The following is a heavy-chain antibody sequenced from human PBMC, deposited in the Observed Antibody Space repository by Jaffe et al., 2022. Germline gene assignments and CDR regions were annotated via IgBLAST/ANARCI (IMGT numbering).Heavy chain of an antibody. D-gene: IGHD2-15*01. V-gene: IGHV3-13*01. Sequence: EVQLVESGGGLVQPGGSLRLSCAASGFTFSSYDMHWVRQATGKGLEWVSAIGTAGDTYYPGSVKGRFTISRENAKNSLYLQMNSLRAGDTAVYYCARGYCSGGSCYGGGAFDIWGQGTMVTVSS. CDR1: GFTFSSYD. CDR2: IGTAGDT. J-gene: IGHJ3*02. CDR3: ARGYCSGGSCYGGGAFDI.